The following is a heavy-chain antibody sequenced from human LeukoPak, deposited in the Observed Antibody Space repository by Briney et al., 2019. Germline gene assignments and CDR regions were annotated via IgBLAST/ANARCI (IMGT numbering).Heavy chain of an antibody. V-gene: IGHV3-48*03. CDR3: VRGDTYDYYYYYGMDV. Sequence: GGSLRLSYAASGFTFSIYEMNWVRQAPGKGLEWVSYISSSRSNTIYYADSVKGRFTISRDDAKNTLYLQMNSLRPEDTAVYYCVRGDTYDYYYYYGMDVWGQGTTVTLSS. D-gene: IGHD5-18*01. CDR2: ISSSRSNTI. J-gene: IGHJ6*02. CDR1: GFTFSIYE.